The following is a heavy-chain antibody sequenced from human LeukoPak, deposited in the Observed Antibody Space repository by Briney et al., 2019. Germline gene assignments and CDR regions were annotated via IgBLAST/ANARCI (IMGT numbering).Heavy chain of an antibody. CDR1: GFTFSSYW. V-gene: IGHV3-7*01. CDR2: IKQDGSEK. D-gene: IGHD2-15*01. Sequence: PGGSLRLSCAASGFTFSSYWMSWVRQAPGKGLEWVANIKQDGSEKYYVDSVKGRFTISRDNAKNSLYLQMNSLRAEDTAVYYCARDRGYCSGGSCWRYDNDYWGQGTLVTVSS. CDR3: ARDRGYCSGGSCWRYDNDY. J-gene: IGHJ4*02.